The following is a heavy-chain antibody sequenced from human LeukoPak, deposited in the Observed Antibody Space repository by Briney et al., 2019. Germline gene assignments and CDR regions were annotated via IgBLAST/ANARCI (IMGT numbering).Heavy chain of an antibody. CDR2: IKEDGSEK. D-gene: IGHD5-12*01. Sequence: GGSLRFSCAASGFTFSNYWMSWVRQAPGKGLEWVANIKEDGSEKNYVDSVKGRFTISRDNAKNSLYLQMNSLRVEDTAVYYCARKYSGYDYGYWGQGTLVTVSS. V-gene: IGHV3-7*04. CDR1: GFTFSNYW. CDR3: ARKYSGYDYGY. J-gene: IGHJ4*02.